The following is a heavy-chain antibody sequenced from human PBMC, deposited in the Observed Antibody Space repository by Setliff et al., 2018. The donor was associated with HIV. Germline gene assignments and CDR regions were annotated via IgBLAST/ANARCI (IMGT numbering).Heavy chain of an antibody. CDR1: GYSFSDNW. J-gene: IGHJ5*01. CDR3: AKHGFERKSPYNWFDS. Sequence: AGESLKISCKGFGYSFSDNWIGWVRQMPGKGLEWMGIIYPDDSATRYSPSFQGQVTISADKSINTAYMRWRSLRASDTAMYFCAKHGFERKSPYNWFDSWGQGTLVTVSS. V-gene: IGHV5-51*01. D-gene: IGHD3-16*01. CDR2: IYPDDSAT.